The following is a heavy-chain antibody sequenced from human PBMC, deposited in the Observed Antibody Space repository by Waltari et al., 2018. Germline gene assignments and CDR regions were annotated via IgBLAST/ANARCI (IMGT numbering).Heavy chain of an antibody. V-gene: IGHV3-7*01. D-gene: IGHD3-3*01. CDR3: VRHGFWNFDF. CDR1: GFTFGGNW. CDR2: IKEDGSKK. Sequence: EVQLVESGGGLVQPGGSLRLSCAGSGFTFGGNWMAWVRQAPGKGREWVANIKEDGSKKNYVDSVEGRFTISRDNAKNSLYLQMNSLRAEDTALYYCVRHGFWNFDFWGQGTLVTVSS. J-gene: IGHJ4*02.